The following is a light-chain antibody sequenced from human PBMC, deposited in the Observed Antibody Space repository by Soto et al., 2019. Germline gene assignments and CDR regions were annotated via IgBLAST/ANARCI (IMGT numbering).Light chain of an antibody. Sequence: DIQMTQSPSSLSASVGASVTITCRASQNIYNYLNWYQQKPGKAPRLLIYAASTLHSGVPSRFTGRGSGTDFSRTINGRQPEDFATYYCQHSYTAPPFTFGQGTRLEI. CDR2: AAS. CDR1: QNIYNY. J-gene: IGKJ2*01. CDR3: QHSYTAPPFT. V-gene: IGKV1-39*01.